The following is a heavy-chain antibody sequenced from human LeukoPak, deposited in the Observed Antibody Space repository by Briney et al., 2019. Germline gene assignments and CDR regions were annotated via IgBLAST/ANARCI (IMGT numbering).Heavy chain of an antibody. CDR1: GYTFTGQY. CDR3: ARERRVRGTTTRWFDP. Sequence: GASVKVSFKSSGYTFTGQYMHWVRQAPGQGLEWMGWINPNSGATDYAQKFQGRVALTRDTSINTVYMELSSLRYDDTAVYYCARERRVRGTTTRWFDPWGQGTLVTVSS. CDR2: INPNSGAT. V-gene: IGHV1-2*02. D-gene: IGHD3-10*01. J-gene: IGHJ5*02.